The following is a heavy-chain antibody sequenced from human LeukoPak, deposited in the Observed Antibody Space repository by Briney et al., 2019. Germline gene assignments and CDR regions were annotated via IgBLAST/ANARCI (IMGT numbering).Heavy chain of an antibody. CDR2: IYVTGST. CDR1: GGSIGTYY. V-gene: IGHV4-59*08. Sequence: SETLSLTCTVSGGSIGTYYWSWIRQSPGKGLEWIGYIYVTGSTRYNPYLQSRVTISVDTSRDQFFLKMSSVTAADTAVYYCARHIGGGIEDMDVWGKGTKVTVSS. CDR3: ARHIGGGIEDMDV. J-gene: IGHJ6*03. D-gene: IGHD3-16*02.